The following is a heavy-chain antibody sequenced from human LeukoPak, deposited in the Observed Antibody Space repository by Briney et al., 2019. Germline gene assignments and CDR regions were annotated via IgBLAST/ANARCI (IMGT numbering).Heavy chain of an antibody. CDR1: GFTFSSYS. CDR2: ISSSSGTI. D-gene: IGHD1-26*01. CDR3: ASRRGGIVGATTGSDY. V-gene: IGHV3-48*04. Sequence: GGSPRLSCAASGFTFSSYSMNWVRQAPGKGLEWVSSISSSSGTIYYADSVKGRFTISRDNAKNSLYLQMNSLRAEDTAVYYCASRRGGIVGATTGSDYWGQGTLVTVSS. J-gene: IGHJ4*02.